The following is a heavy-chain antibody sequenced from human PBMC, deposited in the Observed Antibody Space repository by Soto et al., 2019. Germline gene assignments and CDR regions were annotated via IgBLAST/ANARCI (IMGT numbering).Heavy chain of an antibody. CDR3: ARQGLELSPQN. CDR1: GGSISSSSYY. V-gene: IGHV4-39*01. CDR2: IYYSEST. J-gene: IGHJ4*02. Sequence: PSETLSLTCTVSGGSISSSSYYWGWIRQPQGKGLEWIGNIYYSESTYYNTSLKSRVTISVDTSKNQFSLKLSSVTDADTAVYYCARQGLELSPQNWVQGTLVTVSS. D-gene: IGHD2-15*01.